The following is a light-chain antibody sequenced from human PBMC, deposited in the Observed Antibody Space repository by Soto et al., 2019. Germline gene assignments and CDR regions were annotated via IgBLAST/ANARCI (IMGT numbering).Light chain of an antibody. Sequence: ENVLTQSPGTLSLSPGERATLSCRASQSVGSNYLAWYQQTPGQAPRLLIYGASSRATGIPDRFSGSGSGTDFTLTISRLEPEDFAVYYCQQYAGSPLTFGGGTKVEIK. V-gene: IGKV3-20*01. CDR3: QQYAGSPLT. J-gene: IGKJ4*01. CDR1: QSVGSNY. CDR2: GAS.